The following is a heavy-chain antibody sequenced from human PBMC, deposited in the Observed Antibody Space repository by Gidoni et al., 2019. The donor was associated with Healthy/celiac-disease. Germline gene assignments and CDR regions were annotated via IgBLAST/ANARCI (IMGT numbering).Heavy chain of an antibody. V-gene: IGHV5-51*01. J-gene: IGHJ4*02. Sequence: EVQLVQSGAEVKKPGESLKISCKGSGYSFTSYWIGWVRQRPGKGLGWMVIIYPGYTNTRYSPSFQGQVTISADKSISTAYLQWSSLKASDTAMYYCARLGGMSAAGIEGAPFDYWGQGTLVTVSS. CDR3: ARLGGMSAAGIEGAPFDY. CDR2: IYPGYTNT. D-gene: IGHD6-13*01. CDR1: GYSFTSYW.